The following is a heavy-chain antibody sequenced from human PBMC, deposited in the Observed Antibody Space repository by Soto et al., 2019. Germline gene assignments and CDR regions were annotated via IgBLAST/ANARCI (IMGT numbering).Heavy chain of an antibody. CDR2: IYHSGST. CDR3: ARDRDLRPTKDWFDP. D-gene: IGHD2-8*01. J-gene: IGHJ5*02. Sequence: QVQLQESGPGLVKPSGTLSLTCSVSGGSISSSNWWSWVRQPPGKGLEWIGEIYHSGSTNYNPSLQSRVTISVDKSKNQFSLKLSSVTAADTAVYYCARDRDLRPTKDWFDPWGQGTLVTVSS. CDR1: GGSISSSNW. V-gene: IGHV4-4*02.